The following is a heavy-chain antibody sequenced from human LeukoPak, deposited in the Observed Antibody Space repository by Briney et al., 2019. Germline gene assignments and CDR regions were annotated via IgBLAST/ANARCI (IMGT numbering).Heavy chain of an antibody. V-gene: IGHV4-4*07. J-gene: IGHJ4*02. CDR1: GGSISSYY. Sequence: SETLSLTCTVSGGSISSYYWSWIRQPVGKGLEWIGRIYTSGSTNYNPSLKSRVTMSVDTSKNQFSLKLSSVTAADTAVYYCARSDYDFWSGYLDYWGQGTLVTVSS. CDR3: ARSDYDFWSGYLDY. D-gene: IGHD3-3*01. CDR2: IYTSGST.